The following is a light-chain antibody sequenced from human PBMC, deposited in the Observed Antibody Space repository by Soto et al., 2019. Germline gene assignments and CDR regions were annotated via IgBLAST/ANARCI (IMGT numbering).Light chain of an antibody. Sequence: EIVMTQSPATLSVSPGERATLSCRASQSVSSNLAWYQQKPGQAPRLLIYGASNRATGIPDRFSGSGSGTDFTLTISRLEPEHFAMYFCQQYVSSPQTFGQGTKVDI. J-gene: IGKJ1*01. CDR1: QSVSSN. CDR2: GAS. V-gene: IGKV3-20*01. CDR3: QQYVSSPQT.